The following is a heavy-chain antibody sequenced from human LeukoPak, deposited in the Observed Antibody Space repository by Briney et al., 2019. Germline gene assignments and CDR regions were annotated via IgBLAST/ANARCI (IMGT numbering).Heavy chain of an antibody. D-gene: IGHD2-2*01. CDR2: IYRGGST. CDR1: GFTFNRNA. Sequence: GGSLRLSCAASGFTFNRNAISWVRQAPGKGLEWVSVIYRGGSTYHADSVKGRFTISRDNSKNTLYLQMNSLRDEDSAVYYCASGTNYCSGSSCHATFWDFWGQGTLVTVSS. V-gene: IGHV3-66*01. CDR3: ASGTNYCSGSSCHATFWDF. J-gene: IGHJ4*02.